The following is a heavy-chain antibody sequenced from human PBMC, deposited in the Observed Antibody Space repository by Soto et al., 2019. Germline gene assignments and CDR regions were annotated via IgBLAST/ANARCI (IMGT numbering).Heavy chain of an antibody. J-gene: IGHJ4*02. CDR1: GFTFSSYA. CDR3: AKGFDFWSGPGDY. D-gene: IGHD3-3*01. Sequence: LRLSCAASGFTFSSYAMNWVRQAPGKGLEWVSAISGGGSSTYYAGSVKGRFTISRDNSRNTLYLQISSLRADDTALYYCAKGFDFWSGPGDYWGQGTLVTVSS. CDR2: ISGGGSST. V-gene: IGHV3-23*01.